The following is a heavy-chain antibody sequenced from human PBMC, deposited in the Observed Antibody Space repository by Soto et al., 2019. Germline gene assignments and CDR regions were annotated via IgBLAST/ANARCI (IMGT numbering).Heavy chain of an antibody. D-gene: IGHD3-16*01. V-gene: IGHV1-8*01. CDR3: ARMATFGSLNWFDP. Sequence: QVKLVQSGAEVREPGASVKVSCKASGYSFTNNDVSWVRQATGQGLEWMGWMNPGSGDTGYAQKFQGRVTMTRDISIATAYMELSSLKSDDTAIYYCARMATFGSLNWFDPWGQGTLGTGSS. J-gene: IGHJ5*02. CDR2: MNPGSGDT. CDR1: GYSFTNND.